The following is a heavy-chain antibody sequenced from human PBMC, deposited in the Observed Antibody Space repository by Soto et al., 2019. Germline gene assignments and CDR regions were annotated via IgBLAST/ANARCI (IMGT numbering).Heavy chain of an antibody. CDR2: IGTAGDT. CDR1: GFTFSSYD. Sequence: EVQLVESGGGLVQPGGSLRLSCAASGFTFSSYDMHWVRQATGKGLEWVSAIGTAGDTYYPGSVKGRFTISRENAKNSLYLQMNSLRAGDTAVYCCARGKKYYYGSGSYDYWGQGTLVTVSS. D-gene: IGHD3-10*01. J-gene: IGHJ4*02. V-gene: IGHV3-13*01. CDR3: ARGKKYYYGSGSYDY.